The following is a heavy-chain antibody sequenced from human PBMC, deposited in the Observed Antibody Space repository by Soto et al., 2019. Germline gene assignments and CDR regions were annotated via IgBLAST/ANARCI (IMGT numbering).Heavy chain of an antibody. Sequence: SVKVSCKASGGTFSSYAISWVRQAPGQGLEWMGGIIPIFGTANYAQKFQGRVTITADESTSTAYMELSSLRSEDTAVYYCAVSPPSIAARSWLDPWGQGTLVTVSS. D-gene: IGHD6-6*01. J-gene: IGHJ5*02. CDR1: GGTFSSYA. V-gene: IGHV1-69*13. CDR2: IIPIFGTA. CDR3: AVSPPSIAARSWLDP.